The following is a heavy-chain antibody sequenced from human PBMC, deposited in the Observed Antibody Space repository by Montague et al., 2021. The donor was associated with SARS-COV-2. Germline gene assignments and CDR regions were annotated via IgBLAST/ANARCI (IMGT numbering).Heavy chain of an antibody. CDR2: INHNERT. Sequence: SETLSLTCAVYDGPLGDYYWGWIRQSPGNGLEWIGDINHNERTHYNPSLKSRVALSVDKSKNQFSLRLNSVTTADTAVYYCARGSGQHITIFEIVRNYWYYDVWGRGTLVTVSS. J-gene: IGHJ2*01. V-gene: IGHV4-34*01. D-gene: IGHD2/OR15-2a*01. CDR3: ARGSGQHITIFEIVRNYWYYDV. CDR1: DGPLGDYY.